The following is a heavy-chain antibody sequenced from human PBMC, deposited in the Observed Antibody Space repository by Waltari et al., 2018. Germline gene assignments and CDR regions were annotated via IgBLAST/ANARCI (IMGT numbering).Heavy chain of an antibody. V-gene: IGHV4-59*11. CDR3: ARDRGVAAAGMDY. Sequence: QVQLQESGPGLVKPSETLSLTCTVSGGSISSHYWSWIRQPPGKGLEWIGYIYYSGSTNYNPSLKSRVTISVDTSKNQFSLKLSSVTAADTAVYYCARDRGVAAAGMDYWGQGTLVTVSS. CDR1: GGSISSHY. J-gene: IGHJ4*02. CDR2: IYYSGST. D-gene: IGHD6-13*01.